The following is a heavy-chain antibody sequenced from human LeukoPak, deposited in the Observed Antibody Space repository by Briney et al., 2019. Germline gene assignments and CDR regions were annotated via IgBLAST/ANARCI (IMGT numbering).Heavy chain of an antibody. V-gene: IGHV3-7*01. J-gene: IGHJ6*03. CDR1: GFTFSSYW. CDR2: IKQDGSEK. D-gene: IGHD2-2*01. Sequence: GGSLRLSCAASGFTFSSYWMSWVRQAPGKGLEWVANIKQDGSEKYYVDSVKGRFTISRDNAKNSLYLQMNSLRAEDTAVYYCAKGLEYQLPYMDVWGKGTTVTVSS. CDR3: AKGLEYQLPYMDV.